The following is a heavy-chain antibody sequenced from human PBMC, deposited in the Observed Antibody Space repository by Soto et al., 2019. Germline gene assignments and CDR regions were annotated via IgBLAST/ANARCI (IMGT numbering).Heavy chain of an antibody. D-gene: IGHD5-18*01. J-gene: IGHJ6*02. CDR2: IYYSGST. Sequence: SETLSLTCTVSGGSISSGDYYWSWIRQPPGKGLEWIGYIYYSGSTYYNPSLKSRVTISVDTSKNQFSLKLSSVTAADTAVYYCARDSEDTAMVPDYGMDVWGQGTTVTVSS. V-gene: IGHV4-30-4*01. CDR1: GGSISSGDYY. CDR3: ARDSEDTAMVPDYGMDV.